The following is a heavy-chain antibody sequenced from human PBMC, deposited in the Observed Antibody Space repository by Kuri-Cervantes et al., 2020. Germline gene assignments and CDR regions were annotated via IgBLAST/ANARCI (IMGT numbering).Heavy chain of an antibody. CDR3: ARAGYYYYMDV. CDR2: IYYSGST. J-gene: IGHJ6*03. Sequence: SETLSLTCTVSGGSISSNFWSWIRQSPGKGLEWIGYIYYSGSTNYNPSLKSRVTISEDTSKNQFSLKLSSVTAADTAVYYCARAGYYYYMDVWGKGTTVTVSS. V-gene: IGHV4-59*08. CDR1: GGSISSNF.